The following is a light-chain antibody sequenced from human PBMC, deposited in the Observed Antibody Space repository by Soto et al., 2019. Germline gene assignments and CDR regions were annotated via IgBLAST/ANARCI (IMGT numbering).Light chain of an antibody. Sequence: EIVLTQSPGTLSLSPGERATLSCRASQSVSSSLLAWFQQKPGRAPRLLIYGTSSRATGIPDRFSGSGSGTDFTLTISSLEPEDFAVYYCQHYNSSPGTFGPGTKVDFK. V-gene: IGKV3-20*01. J-gene: IGKJ3*01. CDR3: QHYNSSPGT. CDR1: QSVSSSL. CDR2: GTS.